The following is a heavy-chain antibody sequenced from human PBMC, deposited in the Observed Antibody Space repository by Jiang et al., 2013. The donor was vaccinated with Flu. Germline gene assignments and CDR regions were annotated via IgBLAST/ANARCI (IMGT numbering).Heavy chain of an antibody. J-gene: IGHJ6*02. V-gene: IGHV4-61*02. CDR1: GGSISDTNYY. Sequence: YGPGLVKPSQTLSLTCSVSGGSISDTNYYRTWIRQPAGKGLEWIGRIYTTGGTNYNPSLKSRVTISIDASKNQFSLTLSSMAVADTAVYYCARSFGSSWGGMDVWGQGTTVTVSS. CDR3: ARSFGSSWGGMDV. CDR2: IYTTGGT. D-gene: IGHD6-13*01.